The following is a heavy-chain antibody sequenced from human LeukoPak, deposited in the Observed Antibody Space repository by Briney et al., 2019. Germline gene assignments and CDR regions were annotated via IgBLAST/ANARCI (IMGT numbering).Heavy chain of an antibody. D-gene: IGHD3-22*01. V-gene: IGHV4-59*01. CDR3: ARGFYDSSGYSNCFDP. J-gene: IGHJ5*02. Sequence: SESLSLTCTVSGDSISSSYWSWIRQPPGKTLEWIGYIYYTGTTNYNPSLKSRVTMSIDTSKNQFSLNLNSVTAADTAVYYCARGFYDSSGYSNCFDPWGQGTLITVSS. CDR1: GDSISSSY. CDR2: IYYTGTT.